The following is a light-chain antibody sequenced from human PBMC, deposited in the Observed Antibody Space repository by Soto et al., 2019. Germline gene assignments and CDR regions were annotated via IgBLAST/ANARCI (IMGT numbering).Light chain of an antibody. CDR3: LQYSSHSWT. Sequence: DIQMTQSPSTLSASVGDRVPITCRASQSINSWLAWYQHKPGKAPKLLIYKASSLESGVPSRFSGSGSGTEFTLTINTLQPEDFASYHCLQYSSHSWTFGQETKVEMK. J-gene: IGKJ1*01. CDR1: QSINSW. V-gene: IGKV1-5*03. CDR2: KAS.